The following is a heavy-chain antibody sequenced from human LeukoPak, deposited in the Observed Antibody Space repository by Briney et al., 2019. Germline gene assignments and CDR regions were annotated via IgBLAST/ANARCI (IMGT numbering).Heavy chain of an antibody. J-gene: IGHJ4*02. CDR1: GFTFSSYW. CDR2: INQDGSAK. Sequence: GGSLRLPCAASGFTFSSYWMSWVRQAPGKGLEWVANINQDGSAKYSVDSVKGRFTISRDNAKNSLYLQMNSLRAEDTAVYYCARAASGSYPGHFDYWGQGTLVTVSS. CDR3: ARAASGSYPGHFDY. V-gene: IGHV3-7*01. D-gene: IGHD1-26*01.